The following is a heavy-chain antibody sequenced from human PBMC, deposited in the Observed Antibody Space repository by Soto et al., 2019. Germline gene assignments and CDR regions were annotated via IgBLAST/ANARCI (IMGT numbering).Heavy chain of an antibody. CDR2: ISSNGGST. V-gene: IGHV3-64D*06. J-gene: IGHJ4*02. CDR1: GFTFWSYA. Sequence: GGSLRLSCSASGFTFWSYAMHWVRQAPGKGLEYVSAISSNGGSTYYEDSVKGRFTIHRDNSKNTLYLQMSSLRAEDTAVYYCVNEPHPGDPSNIGCAVWGQGTLVTV. D-gene: IGHD7-27*01. CDR3: VNEPHPGDPSNIGCAV.